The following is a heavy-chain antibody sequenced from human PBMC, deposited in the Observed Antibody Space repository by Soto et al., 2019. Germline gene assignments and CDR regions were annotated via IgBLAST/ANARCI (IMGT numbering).Heavy chain of an antibody. CDR1: GFIFTSYG. D-gene: IGHD6-13*01. V-gene: IGHV3-30*18. Sequence: QVQLVESGGGGVQPGGSLRLSCAASGFIFTSYGMQWVRKSPGEGLEWVATTANDGSAQYYSDSVKGRFTISRDNSKNTLFLQMDSLRPEDMGVYDCAKRTGGSSCYPPDHWGQGTLVTVSS. J-gene: IGHJ4*02. CDR2: TANDGSAQ. CDR3: AKRTGGSSCYPPDH.